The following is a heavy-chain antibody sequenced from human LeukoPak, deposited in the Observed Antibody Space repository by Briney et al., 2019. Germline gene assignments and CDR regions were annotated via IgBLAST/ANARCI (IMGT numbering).Heavy chain of an antibody. CDR1: GFTFSSYG. Sequence: GGSLRLSCAASGFTFSSYGMHWVRQATGKGLEWVSAIGTAGDTYYPGSVKGRFTISRENAKNSLYLQMNSLRAEDTAVYYCARGHCSGGSCYDYYYYGMDVWGQGTTVTVSS. CDR3: ARGHCSGGSCYDYYYYGMDV. V-gene: IGHV3-13*01. J-gene: IGHJ6*02. D-gene: IGHD2-15*01. CDR2: IGTAGDT.